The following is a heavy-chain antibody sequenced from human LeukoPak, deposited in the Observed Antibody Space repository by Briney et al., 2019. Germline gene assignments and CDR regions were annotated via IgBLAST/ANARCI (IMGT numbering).Heavy chain of an antibody. CDR3: ARSSGWDGYNYAGY. V-gene: IGHV4-38-2*02. Sequence: SETLSLTCTVSGYSISSGYYWTWIRQPPGRGLEGIGEIYHSGSTNYNPSLKSRVTISVDKSKNQFSLKLSSVTAADTAVYYCARSSGWDGYNYAGYWGQGTLVTVSS. J-gene: IGHJ4*02. CDR1: GYSISSGYY. D-gene: IGHD5-24*01. CDR2: IYHSGST.